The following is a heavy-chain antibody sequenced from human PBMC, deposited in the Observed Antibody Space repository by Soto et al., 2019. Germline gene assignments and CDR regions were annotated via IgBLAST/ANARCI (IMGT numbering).Heavy chain of an antibody. CDR1: GYSFNSNW. CDR2: IYPGDSDT. J-gene: IGHJ4*02. D-gene: IGHD6-19*01. CDR3: ARLFDTSGWYDY. V-gene: IGHV5-51*01. Sequence: GESLKISCKGSGYSFNSNWIGWVRQMPGKGLERMGIIYPGDSDTRYSPSFQGQVTISADKSITTAYLQWSSLRASDSAMYYCARLFDTSGWYDYWGQGTLVTVS.